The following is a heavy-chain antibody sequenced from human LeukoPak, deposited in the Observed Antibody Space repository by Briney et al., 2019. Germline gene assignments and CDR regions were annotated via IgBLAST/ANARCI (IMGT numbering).Heavy chain of an antibody. CDR2: IYYSGST. CDR1: GGSFSGYY. Sequence: SETLSLTCAVYGGSFSGYYWSWIRQPPGKGLEWIGYIYYSGSTNYNPSLKSRVTISVDTSKNQFSLKLSSVTAADTAVYYCARSVLAAADHNWFDPWGQGTLVTVSS. J-gene: IGHJ5*02. V-gene: IGHV4-59*01. D-gene: IGHD6-13*01. CDR3: ARSVLAAADHNWFDP.